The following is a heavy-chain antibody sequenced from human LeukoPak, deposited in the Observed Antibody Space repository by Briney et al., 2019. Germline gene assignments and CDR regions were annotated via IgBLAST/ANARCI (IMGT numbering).Heavy chain of an antibody. J-gene: IGHJ3*02. CDR3: ARDRVYEYCSGGSCYSGSAFDI. V-gene: IGHV3-48*04. CDR1: GFTFSSYS. Sequence: GGSLRLSCAASGFTFSSYSMNWVRQAPGKGLEWVSYISSSSSTIYYADSVKGRFTISRDNAKNSLYLQMNSLRAEDTAVYYCARDRVYEYCSGGSCYSGSAFDIWGQGTMVTVSS. CDR2: ISSSSSTI. D-gene: IGHD2-15*01.